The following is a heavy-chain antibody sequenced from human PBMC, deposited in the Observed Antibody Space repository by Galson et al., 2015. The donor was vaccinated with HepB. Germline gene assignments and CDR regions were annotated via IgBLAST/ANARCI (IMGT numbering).Heavy chain of an antibody. Sequence: ETLPLTCAVYGGSFSDYYYTWIRPSPGKGLEWIGQVTHSGTTNYNPSLKSRVTISVDTSKNPFSLKLSSVTAADTAVYFCARVGVIMFGGAIVVPHFFDYWGQGTLVTVSS. CDR1: GGSFSDYY. D-gene: IGHD3-16*02. CDR2: VTHSGTT. J-gene: IGHJ4*02. CDR3: ARVGVIMFGGAIVVPHFFDY. V-gene: IGHV4-34*01.